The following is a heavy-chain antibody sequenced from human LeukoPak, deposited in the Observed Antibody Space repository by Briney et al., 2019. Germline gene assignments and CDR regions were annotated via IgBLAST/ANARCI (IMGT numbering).Heavy chain of an antibody. V-gene: IGHV3-23*01. Sequence: GGPLRLSCAASGFTFSDYYMSWVRQAPGKGLEWVSAISGSGGSTYYADSVKGRFTISRDNPKNTLYLQMNSLRAEDTAVYYCANQAPRYSSSWRDAFDIWGQGTMVTVSS. D-gene: IGHD6-13*01. J-gene: IGHJ3*02. CDR3: ANQAPRYSSSWRDAFDI. CDR2: ISGSGGST. CDR1: GFTFSDYY.